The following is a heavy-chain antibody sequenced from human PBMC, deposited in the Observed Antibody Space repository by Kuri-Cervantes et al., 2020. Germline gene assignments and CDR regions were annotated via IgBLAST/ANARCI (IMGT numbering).Heavy chain of an antibody. CDR1: GYTFTSYG. Sequence: ASVKVSCKASGYTFTSYGISWVRQAPGQGLEWMGWISAYNGNTNYAQKFQGRVTITRDTSASTAYMELSSLRSEDTAVYYCARELPIGWNYAGYYMDVWGKGTTVTVSS. CDR3: ARELPIGWNYAGYYMDV. D-gene: IGHD1-7*01. V-gene: IGHV1-18*01. CDR2: ISAYNGNT. J-gene: IGHJ6*03.